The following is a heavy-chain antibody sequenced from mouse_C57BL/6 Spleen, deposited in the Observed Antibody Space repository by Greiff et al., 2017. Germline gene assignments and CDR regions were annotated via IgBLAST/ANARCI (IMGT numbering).Heavy chain of an antibody. CDR1: GYTFTGYW. Sequence: QVQLQQSGAELVKPGASVKLSCKASGYTFTGYWMHWVKQRPGQGLEWIGMIHPNSGSTNYNEKFKGKATLTVDKSSSTAYMQLSSLTSEDSAVYYCARVYGKAMDDWGQGTSVTVAA. V-gene: IGHV1-64*01. CDR2: IHPNSGST. CDR3: ARVYGKAMDD. J-gene: IGHJ4*01. D-gene: IGHD2-1*01.